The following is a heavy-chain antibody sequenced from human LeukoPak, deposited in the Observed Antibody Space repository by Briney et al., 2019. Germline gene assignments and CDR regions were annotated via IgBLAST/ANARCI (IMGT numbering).Heavy chain of an antibody. CDR2: IYYSGST. Sequence: SETLSLTCTVSGGSISSHYWSWIRQPPGKGLEWIGYIYYSGSTNYNPSLKSRVTISVDTSKNQFSLKLSSVTAADTAVYYCARDSAAEGYYYMDVWAKGPRSPSP. CDR1: GGSISSHY. J-gene: IGHJ6*03. CDR3: ARDSAAEGYYYMDV. D-gene: IGHD6-25*01. V-gene: IGHV4-59*11.